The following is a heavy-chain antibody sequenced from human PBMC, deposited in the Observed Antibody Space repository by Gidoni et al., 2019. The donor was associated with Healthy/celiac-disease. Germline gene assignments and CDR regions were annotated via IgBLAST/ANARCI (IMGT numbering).Heavy chain of an antibody. D-gene: IGHD2-2*01. CDR1: GYTFTGYY. V-gene: IGHV1-2*02. CDR2: INPNSGGT. CDR3: ARAEDIVVVPAAKGVRYYYYGMDV. J-gene: IGHJ6*02. Sequence: QVQLVQSGAEVKKPGASVKVSCKASGYTFTGYYMHWVRQAPGQGLEWMGWINPNSGGTNYAQKFQGRVTMTRDTSISTAYMELSRLRSDDTAVYYCARAEDIVVVPAAKGVRYYYYGMDVWGQGTTVTVSS.